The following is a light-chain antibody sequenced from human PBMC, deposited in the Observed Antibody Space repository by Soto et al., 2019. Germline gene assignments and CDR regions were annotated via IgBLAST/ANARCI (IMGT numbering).Light chain of an antibody. V-gene: IGKV1-9*01. J-gene: IGKJ4*01. CDR1: QGIRNY. CDR3: QYLNSFPLT. Sequence: IQLTQSPSSLSASVGARVTITCRASQGIRNYLAWYQQKPGKAPNLLIYLASTLQGGVPSRFSGSGSGTDFSLTISSLQPEDVATYYCQYLNSFPLTFGGGTKVELK. CDR2: LAS.